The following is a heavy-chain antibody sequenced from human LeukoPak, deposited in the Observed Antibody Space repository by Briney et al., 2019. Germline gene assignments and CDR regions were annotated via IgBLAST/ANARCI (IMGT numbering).Heavy chain of an antibody. Sequence: PSETLSLTCTVSGGSITSGGFYWSWIRQHPRKGLECIGYIYYTGSTYYNPSLNSRVTISVDTSKNQFSLRLSSVTAADTAVYYCARAGYYDILTGYSKGAFDYWGQGTLVTVSS. J-gene: IGHJ4*02. D-gene: IGHD3-9*01. V-gene: IGHV4-31*03. CDR3: ARAGYYDILTGYSKGAFDY. CDR2: IYYTGST. CDR1: GGSITSGGFY.